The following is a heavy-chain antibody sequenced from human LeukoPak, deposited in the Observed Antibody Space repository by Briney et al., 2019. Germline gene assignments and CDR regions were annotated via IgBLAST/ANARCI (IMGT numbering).Heavy chain of an antibody. CDR3: GRAESSAFIMLLMVGGVVDN. V-gene: IGHV1-2*02. CDR2: INPNSGGT. CDR1: GYTFSSYY. D-gene: IGHD2-8*01. Sequence: ASVTVSFTASGYTFSSYYMHWVRQAPGQGLEWMGWINPNSGGTDYAKKFQGRVTMTRDTSITTAYMDLSSLRFDDTAVYYCGRAESSAFIMLLMVGGVVDNWGRGTRVTVAS. J-gene: IGHJ4*02.